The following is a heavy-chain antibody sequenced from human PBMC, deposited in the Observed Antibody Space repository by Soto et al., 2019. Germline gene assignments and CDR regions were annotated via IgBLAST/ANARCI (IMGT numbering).Heavy chain of an antibody. V-gene: IGHV4-39*01. CDR2: IYYSGST. Sequence: PSETLSLTCTVSGGSISSSSYYWGWIRQPPGKGLEWIGSIYYSGSTYYNPSLKSRVTISVDTSKNQFSLKLSSVTAADTAVYYCASGLVYDFWSGYPKYYFDYWGQGTLVTVSS. CDR1: GGSISSSSYY. J-gene: IGHJ4*02. D-gene: IGHD3-3*01. CDR3: ASGLVYDFWSGYPKYYFDY.